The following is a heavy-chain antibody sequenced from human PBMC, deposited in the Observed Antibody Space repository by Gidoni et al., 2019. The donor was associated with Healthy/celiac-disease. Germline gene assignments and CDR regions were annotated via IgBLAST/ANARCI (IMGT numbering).Heavy chain of an antibody. J-gene: IGHJ6*02. CDR1: GGTLSSYA. CDR3: ARGIAAAADYYYGMDV. CDR2: ILPIFGTA. Sequence: QVQLVQSGAEVKTPGSSVTVSCKASGGTLSSYAISWVRQAPGQGLEWMGGILPIFGTANYAQKFQGRVTITADESTSTAYMELSSLRSEDTAVYYCARGIAAAADYYYGMDVWGQGTTVTVSS. D-gene: IGHD6-13*01. V-gene: IGHV1-69*01.